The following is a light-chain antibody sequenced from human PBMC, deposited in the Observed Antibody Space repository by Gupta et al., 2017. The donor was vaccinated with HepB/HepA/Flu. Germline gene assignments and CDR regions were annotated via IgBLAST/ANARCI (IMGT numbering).Light chain of an antibody. Sequence: EIVLTQSPRTLSLSPGERATLSCRASQSVTSSYLAWYQQKPGQAPRLLIYGEASRATGIPDRFSGSGSRTDFTLTISRLEPEDFAVYYCQQYSSAFTFGPGTKVDIK. CDR2: GEA. CDR3: QQYSSAFT. V-gene: IGKV3-20*01. J-gene: IGKJ3*01. CDR1: QSVTSSY.